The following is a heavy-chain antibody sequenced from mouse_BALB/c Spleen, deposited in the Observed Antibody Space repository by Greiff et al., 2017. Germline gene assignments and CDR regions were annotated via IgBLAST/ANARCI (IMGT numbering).Heavy chain of an antibody. D-gene: IGHD4-1*01. V-gene: IGHV3-1*02. Sequence: EVKLQESGPDLVKPSQSLSLTCTVTGYSITSGYSWHWIRQFPGNKLEWMGYIHYSGSTNYNPSLKSRISITRDTSKNQFFLQLNSVTTEDTATYYCARSGELGRFAYWGQGTLVTVSA. CDR1: GYSITSGYS. CDR2: IHYSGST. CDR3: ARSGELGRFAY. J-gene: IGHJ3*01.